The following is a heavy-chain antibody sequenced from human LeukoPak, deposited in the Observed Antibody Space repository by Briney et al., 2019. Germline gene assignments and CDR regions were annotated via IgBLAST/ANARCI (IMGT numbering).Heavy chain of an antibody. V-gene: IGHV4-39*02. Sequence: SETLSLTCTVSRGSISSSSYYWDWTRQPPGRGLEWIGGIYYTGSTYYNPSLKSRVTISVDTSKNLFSLKLSSVTAADTAVYYCARRDYSGDYFDYWGQGTLVTVSS. CDR1: RGSISSSSYY. J-gene: IGHJ4*02. D-gene: IGHD2-15*01. CDR2: IYYTGST. CDR3: ARRDYSGDYFDY.